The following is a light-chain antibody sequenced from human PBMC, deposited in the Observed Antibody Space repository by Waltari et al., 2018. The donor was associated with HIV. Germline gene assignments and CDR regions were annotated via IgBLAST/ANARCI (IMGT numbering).Light chain of an antibody. V-gene: IGLV2-8*01. J-gene: IGLJ3*02. Sequence: QSALTQPPSASGSLGQSVTISCPGSSSDIGAYDFVSWFQHHPHSAPKLLLYEVTRRPSTVADRFSGSRSGNTAFLTVAGLQPDDEATYFCSSYGDSLRVLFGGGTNVTVL. CDR2: EVT. CDR3: SSYGDSLRVL. CDR1: SSDIGAYDF.